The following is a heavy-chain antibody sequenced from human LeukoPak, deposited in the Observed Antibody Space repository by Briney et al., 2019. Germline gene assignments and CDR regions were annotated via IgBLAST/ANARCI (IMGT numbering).Heavy chain of an antibody. V-gene: IGHV4-30-4*08. J-gene: IGHJ4*02. CDR3: ARSPYFDFWAGYYDLDC. CDR1: GASINSGNSY. Sequence: SQTLSLTCTVSGASINSGNSYWSWIRQPPGKGLKWIGYIYYSGTTYYSPSLKSRVSMSVDTSENQFSLKLNSVTAADTAVYYCARSPYFDFWAGYYDLDCWGQGTLVTVSS. CDR2: IYYSGTT. D-gene: IGHD3-3*01.